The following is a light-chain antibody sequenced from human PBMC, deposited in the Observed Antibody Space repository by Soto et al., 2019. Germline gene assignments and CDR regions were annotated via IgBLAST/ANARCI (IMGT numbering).Light chain of an antibody. CDR1: SSDVGSYNL. J-gene: IGLJ1*01. Sequence: QSALTQPASVSGSPGQSITISCTGTSSDVGSYNLVSWYQQHPGKAPKLVIYEGSKRPSGVSNRFSGSKSGNTASLTISGLQAEDEADYYCCSYAGSSTPAYVFGTGTKVTVL. CDR3: CSYAGSSTPAYV. V-gene: IGLV2-23*01. CDR2: EGS.